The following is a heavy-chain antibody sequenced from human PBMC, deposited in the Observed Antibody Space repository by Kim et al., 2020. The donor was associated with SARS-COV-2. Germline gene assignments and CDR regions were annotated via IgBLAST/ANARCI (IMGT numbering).Heavy chain of an antibody. J-gene: IGHJ5*02. Sequence: GGSRRLSCAASGFTFSSYNMNWVRQAPGKGLEWVSYISSSSSTKYHADSVKGRFTISRDNAKNSLYLQMNGLGDEDTAVYYCARGGITFGGLIVTWGQGTLVTVSS. CDR3: ARGGITFGGLIVT. D-gene: IGHD3-16*02. CDR2: ISSSSSTK. CDR1: GFTFSSYN. V-gene: IGHV3-48*02.